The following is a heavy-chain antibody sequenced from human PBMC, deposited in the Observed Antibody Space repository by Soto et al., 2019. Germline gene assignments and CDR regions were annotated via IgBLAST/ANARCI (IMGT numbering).Heavy chain of an antibody. CDR3: VQSRCGGDCLQSYSSHSYYGLDV. J-gene: IGHJ6*02. CDR2: IYWDDDK. V-gene: IGHV2-5*02. D-gene: IGHD2-21*01. CDR1: GFSLSTTGVG. Sequence: QITLKESGPTLVKPTQTLTLTCTFSGFSLSTTGVGVGWIRQPPGKALEWLALIYWDDDKRYNPSLKSRLTITKDTSKNQVVLTMTNMDPVDTATYYCVQSRCGGDCLQSYSSHSYYGLDVWGQGTTLTVSS.